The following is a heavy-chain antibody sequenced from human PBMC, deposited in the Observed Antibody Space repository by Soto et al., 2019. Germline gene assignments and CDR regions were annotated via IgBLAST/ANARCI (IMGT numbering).Heavy chain of an antibody. Sequence: GSLRLSCAASGFTFSAYYMNWIRQAPGKGLEWISYVSTSSNYTNYADSVKGRFTISRDNAKNSLYLQMNSLRAEDTAVYYCVRAHDSTGFGYWGQGTLVTVSS. J-gene: IGHJ4*02. CDR3: VRAHDSTGFGY. CDR1: GFTFSAYY. V-gene: IGHV3-11*05. D-gene: IGHD3-22*01. CDR2: VSTSSNYT.